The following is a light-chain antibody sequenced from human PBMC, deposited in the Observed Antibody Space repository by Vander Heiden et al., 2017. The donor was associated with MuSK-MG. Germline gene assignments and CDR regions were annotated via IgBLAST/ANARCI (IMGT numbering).Light chain of an antibody. CDR3: QAWDSSTYV. V-gene: IGLV3-1*01. J-gene: IGLJ1*01. Sequence: SYELTQPPSVSVSPGQTASITCSGDKMGDKYACWYQEKAGQCPGLGIFQDSKRPSGVPGRFSCSNSGNTATSTISGTQAMDEADYYCQAWDSSTYVFGTGTKVTVL. CDR2: QDS. CDR1: KMGDKY.